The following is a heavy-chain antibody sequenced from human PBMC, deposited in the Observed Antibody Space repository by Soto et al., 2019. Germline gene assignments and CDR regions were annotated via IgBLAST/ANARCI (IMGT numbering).Heavy chain of an antibody. CDR2: IIPLFGTP. J-gene: IGHJ4*02. V-gene: IGHV1-69*01. Sequence: QVQLVQSGAEVKKPGSSVKVSCKASGGIFSTYAITSSRQAPGQGLEWMGGIIPLFGTPNYAQRFQGRVTITADESTSTAYMELSRLRSEDTAVYYCARDRDDYGSGNYYNRIDFWGQGTLVTVSS. CDR1: GGIFSTYA. D-gene: IGHD3-10*01. CDR3: ARDRDDYGSGNYYNRIDF.